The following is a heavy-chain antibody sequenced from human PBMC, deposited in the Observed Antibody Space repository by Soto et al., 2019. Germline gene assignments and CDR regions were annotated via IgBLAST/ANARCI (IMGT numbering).Heavy chain of an antibody. Sequence: QVQLVESGGGVVQPGRSLRLSCAASGFTFSSYAMHWVRQAPGKGLEWVAVISYDGSNKYYADSVKGRFTISRDNSKNTLYLQMNSLRAEDTAVYYCARDADPRHSSGYYPQGYYYGMDVWGQGTTVTVSS. CDR2: ISYDGSNK. CDR1: GFTFSSYA. D-gene: IGHD3-22*01. J-gene: IGHJ6*02. CDR3: ARDADPRHSSGYYPQGYYYGMDV. V-gene: IGHV3-30-3*01.